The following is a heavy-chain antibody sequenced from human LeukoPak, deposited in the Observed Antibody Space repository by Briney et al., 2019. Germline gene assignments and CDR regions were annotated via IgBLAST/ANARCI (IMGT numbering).Heavy chain of an antibody. CDR2: ISSSGSTI. V-gene: IGHV3-11*01. Sequence: GGSLRLSCAASGFTFSDYYMSWIRQAPGKGLEWVSYISSSGSTIYYADSVKGRFTISRDNAMNSLYLQMNSLRAEDTAVYYCARVGDGYESGDWGMDVWGQGTTVTVSS. J-gene: IGHJ6*02. CDR3: ARVGDGYESGDWGMDV. D-gene: IGHD5-24*01. CDR1: GFTFSDYY.